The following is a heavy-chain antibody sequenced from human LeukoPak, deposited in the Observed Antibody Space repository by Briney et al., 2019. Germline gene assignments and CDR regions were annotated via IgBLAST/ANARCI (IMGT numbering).Heavy chain of an antibody. D-gene: IGHD6-13*01. J-gene: IGHJ4*02. CDR3: ARGDGPKVKSIAAAGTAVIYFDY. CDR2: VIPILGIA. Sequence: SSVTVSCQASGGTFSSYSISWVQQAPGQGLEWLGRVIPILGIANHAQKFQARVTITADKSTSTAFIELGSLRSEDTAVYYFARGDGPKVKSIAAAGTAVIYFDYGGQGTLVTVSS. CDR1: GGTFSSYS. V-gene: IGHV1-69*04.